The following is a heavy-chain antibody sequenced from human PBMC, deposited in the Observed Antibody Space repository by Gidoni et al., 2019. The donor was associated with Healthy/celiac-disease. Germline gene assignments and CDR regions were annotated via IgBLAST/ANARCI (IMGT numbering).Heavy chain of an antibody. CDR3: ASQYDILAGP. J-gene: IGHJ5*02. V-gene: IGHV1-69*02. Sequence: QVQLVQSGAEVQKPGSSVKVSCKASGGTFSSYTIGWERQAPGQVLGWMGRIIPILGIANYAQKFQGRVTITADKSTSTACMELSSLGSEDSAVYYWASQYDILAGPWGQGTMVTVSS. CDR1: GGTFSSYT. D-gene: IGHD3-9*01. CDR2: IIPILGIA.